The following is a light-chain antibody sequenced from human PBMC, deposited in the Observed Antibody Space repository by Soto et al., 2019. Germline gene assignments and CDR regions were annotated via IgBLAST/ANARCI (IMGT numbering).Light chain of an antibody. V-gene: IGLV3-21*02. Sequence: SYELTQPPWVSVAPGQTARITCGENKIETKSVHWYQQKPGQAPVLVVYDDSDRPSGIPERFSGSYSGNTATLTISRVEAGDEYDYYCQVWDTNSNHLDVVCGGGTKVTVL. CDR1: KIETKS. CDR3: QVWDTNSNHLDVV. CDR2: DDS. J-gene: IGLJ2*01.